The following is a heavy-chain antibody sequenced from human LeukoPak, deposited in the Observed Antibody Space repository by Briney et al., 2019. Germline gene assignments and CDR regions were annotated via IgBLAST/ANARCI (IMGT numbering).Heavy chain of an antibody. CDR2: IYYSGST. CDR3: ARHRPTTVTTVGYYFDY. V-gene: IGHV4-59*08. CDR1: GASISSYY. D-gene: IGHD4-17*01. J-gene: IGHJ4*02. Sequence: KSSETLSLTCTVSGASISSYYWNWIRQPPGKGLEWIGYIYYSGSTNYNPSLKSRVTILLDTSKNQFSPRLSSVTAADTAVYYCARHRPTTVTTVGYYFDYWGQGTLVTVSS.